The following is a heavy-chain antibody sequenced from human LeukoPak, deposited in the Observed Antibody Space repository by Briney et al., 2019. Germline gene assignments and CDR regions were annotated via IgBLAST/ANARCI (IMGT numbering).Heavy chain of an antibody. D-gene: IGHD2-2*01. J-gene: IGHJ6*03. Sequence: ASMKVSCKASGYTFTGYYMHWVRQAPGQGLEWMGWINPNSGGTNHAQKFQGRVTMTRDTSISTAYMELSRLRSDDTAVYYCARDLVVVPAATYMDVWGKGTTVTVSS. CDR3: ARDLVVVPAATYMDV. V-gene: IGHV1-2*02. CDR2: INPNSGGT. CDR1: GYTFTGYY.